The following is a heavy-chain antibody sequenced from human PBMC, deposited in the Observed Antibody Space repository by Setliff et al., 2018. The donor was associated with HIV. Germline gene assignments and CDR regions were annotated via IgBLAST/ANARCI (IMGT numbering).Heavy chain of an antibody. CDR3: AKSTGTSHASFSFEI. CDR2: ISGSGTST. D-gene: IGHD3-3*01. Sequence: GGSLRLSCAASGFTFRSYAMSWVRQAPGKGLEWVSGISGSGTSTYYADSVKGRFTISRDNSKNTLYLQMNSLRAEDTAVCYCAKSTGTSHASFSFEIWGQGTMVTVSS. V-gene: IGHV3-23*01. J-gene: IGHJ3*02. CDR1: GFTFRSYA.